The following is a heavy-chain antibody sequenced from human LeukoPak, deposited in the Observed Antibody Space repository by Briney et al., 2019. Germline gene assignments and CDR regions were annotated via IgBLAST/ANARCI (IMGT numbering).Heavy chain of an antibody. D-gene: IGHD3-10*01. J-gene: IGHJ5*02. CDR2: ISSSSSYI. V-gene: IGHV3-21*01. CDR1: GFTFSSYS. Sequence: GGSLRFSCAASGFTFSSYSMNWVRQAPGKGLEWVSSISSSSSYIYYADSVKGRFTISRDNAKNSQYLQMNSLRAEDTAVYYCARGGINNWFDPWGQGTLVTVSS. CDR3: ARGGINNWFDP.